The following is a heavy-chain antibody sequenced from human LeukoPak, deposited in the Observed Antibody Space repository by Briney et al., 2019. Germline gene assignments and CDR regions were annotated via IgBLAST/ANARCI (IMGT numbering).Heavy chain of an antibody. CDR3: ARAFVDTAMAYYFDY. CDR2: IRYDGSNK. J-gene: IGHJ4*02. V-gene: IGHV3-30*02. Sequence: GGSLRLSCAASGFTFSNYGMHWVRQAPGKGLEWVTFIRYDGSNKYYADSVKGRFTISRDNSKNTLYLQMNSLRAEDTAVYYCARAFVDTAMAYYFDYWGQGTLVTVSS. D-gene: IGHD5-18*01. CDR1: GFTFSNYG.